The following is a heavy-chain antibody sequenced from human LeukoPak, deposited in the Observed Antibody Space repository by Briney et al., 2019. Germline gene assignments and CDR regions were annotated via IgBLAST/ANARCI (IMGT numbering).Heavy chain of an antibody. CDR1: GFTFGDHA. V-gene: IGHV3-49*04. J-gene: IGHJ6*02. Sequence: PGGSLRLSCSSYGFTFGDHAMSWVRQAPGKGLEWVGFIRSRAYGGATEYAAFVKSRFSISRDDSKGIAYLQMNSLKIEDTAVYYCMDVWGQGTTVIVSS. CDR3: MDV. CDR2: IRSRAYGGAT.